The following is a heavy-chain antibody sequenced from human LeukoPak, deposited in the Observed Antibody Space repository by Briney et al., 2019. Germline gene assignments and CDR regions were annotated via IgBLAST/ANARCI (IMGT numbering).Heavy chain of an antibody. D-gene: IGHD6-13*01. Sequence: QPGGSLRLSCAASGLTFDDYAMHWARQAPGKGLGWVSLISGDGGSTYYADPGKGRFTIFRANSKNSLYLQMNSLRTEDTALYYCARSSSWSSNWFDPWGQGTLVTVSS. CDR2: ISGDGGST. V-gene: IGHV3-43*02. CDR3: ARSSSWSSNWFDP. CDR1: GLTFDDYA. J-gene: IGHJ5*02.